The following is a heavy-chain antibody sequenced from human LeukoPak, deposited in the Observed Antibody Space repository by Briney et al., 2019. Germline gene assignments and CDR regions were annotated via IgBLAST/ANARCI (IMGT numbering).Heavy chain of an antibody. J-gene: IGHJ4*02. D-gene: IGHD2-15*01. CDR3: ARGFQWSRYYFDY. CDR1: GGTFSSYA. V-gene: IGHV1-69*13. Sequence: SVKVSCKAPGGTFSSYAISWVRQAPGQGLEWMGGIIPIFGTANYAQKFQGRVTITADESTSTAYMELSSLRSEDTAVYYCARGFQWSRYYFDYWGQGTLVTVSS. CDR2: IIPIFGTA.